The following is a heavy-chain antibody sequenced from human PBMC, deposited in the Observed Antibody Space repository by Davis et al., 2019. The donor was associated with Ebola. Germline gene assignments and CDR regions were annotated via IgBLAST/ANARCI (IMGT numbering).Heavy chain of an antibody. D-gene: IGHD6-19*01. CDR3: ARKPARIAVGSGMDV. CDR2: MNPNSGNT. J-gene: IGHJ6*02. CDR1: GYTFTSYN. Sequence: AASVKVSCKASGYTFTSYNINWVRQATGQGLEWMGWMNPNSGNTGYAQKFQGRVTMTRNTSISTAYMELSSLRSEDTAVYYCARKPARIAVGSGMDVWGQGTTVTVSS. V-gene: IGHV1-8*01.